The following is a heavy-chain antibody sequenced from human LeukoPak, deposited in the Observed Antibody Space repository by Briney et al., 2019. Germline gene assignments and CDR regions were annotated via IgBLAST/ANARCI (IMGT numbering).Heavy chain of an antibody. CDR1: GFTFSSYA. Sequence: QPGGSLRLSCAASGFTFSSYAMSWVRQTPGQGLEWVSSISNSGNSAYYADSVKGRFTISRDKSKNTLYLQMNSLRAEDTAVYYCAKLTDSIAARPFDSWGQGTPVTVSS. D-gene: IGHD6-6*01. V-gene: IGHV3-23*01. CDR3: AKLTDSIAARPFDS. CDR2: ISNSGNSA. J-gene: IGHJ4*02.